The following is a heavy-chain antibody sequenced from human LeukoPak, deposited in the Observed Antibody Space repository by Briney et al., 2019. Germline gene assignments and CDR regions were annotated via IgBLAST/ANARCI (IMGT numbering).Heavy chain of an antibody. Sequence: KPSETLSLTCTVSGGSITNYYWNWIRQPPGKGLEWIGYISKSGGTYYNPSVSRRLTISRDISKNQFSVRLSSVTAADTAVYYCARGGDIASSVGSHFDYWGQGSLVTVSS. CDR3: ARGGDIASSVGSHFDY. CDR1: GGSITNYY. J-gene: IGHJ4*02. V-gene: IGHV4-4*09. D-gene: IGHD5/OR15-5a*01. CDR2: ISKSGGT.